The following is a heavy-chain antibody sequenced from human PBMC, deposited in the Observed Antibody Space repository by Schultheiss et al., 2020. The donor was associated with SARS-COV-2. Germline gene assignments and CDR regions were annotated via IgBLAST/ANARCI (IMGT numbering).Heavy chain of an antibody. CDR1: GFTFITYA. V-gene: IGHV3-30*04. CDR3: AKGLGDIVNYYYMDV. CDR2: ISYDGSNK. J-gene: IGHJ6*03. Sequence: GGSLRLSCAASGFTFITYAMHWVRQAPGKGLEWVAVISYDGSNKYYADSVKGRFTISRDNSKNTLYLQMNSLRAEDTAVYYCAKGLGDIVNYYYMDVWGKGTTVTVSS. D-gene: IGHD3-9*01.